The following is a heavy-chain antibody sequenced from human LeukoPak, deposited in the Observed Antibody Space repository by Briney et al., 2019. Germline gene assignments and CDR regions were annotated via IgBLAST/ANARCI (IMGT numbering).Heavy chain of an antibody. Sequence: SGTLSLTCAVSGDSISRGDNYWSWIRQHPGKGLEWFGYIYYSGSTYYNPSLKSRVTISVDTSKNQFSLKLSSVTAADTAVYYCARGGIAAGTYYFDSWGQGTLVTVSS. D-gene: IGHD6-13*01. J-gene: IGHJ4*02. V-gene: IGHV4-31*11. CDR1: GDSISRGDNY. CDR3: ARGGIAAGTYYFDS. CDR2: IYYSGST.